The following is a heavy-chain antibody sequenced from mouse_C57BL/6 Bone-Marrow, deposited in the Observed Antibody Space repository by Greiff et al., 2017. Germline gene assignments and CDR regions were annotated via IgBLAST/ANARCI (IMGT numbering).Heavy chain of an antibody. CDR1: EYEFPSHD. CDR2: INSDGGST. Sequence: EVQRVESGGGLVQPGESLKLSCESNEYEFPSHDMSWVRKTPEKRLELVAAINSDGGSTYYPDTMERRFIISRDNTKKTLYLQMSSLRSEDTAWYYCARRWLLRCVGYYFDYWGQGTTLTVAS. V-gene: IGHV5-2*01. D-gene: IGHD2-3*01. CDR3: ARRWLLRCVGYYFDY. J-gene: IGHJ2*01.